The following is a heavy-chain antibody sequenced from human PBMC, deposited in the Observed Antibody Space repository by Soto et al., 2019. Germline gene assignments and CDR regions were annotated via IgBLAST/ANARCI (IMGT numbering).Heavy chain of an antibody. CDR1: GFIFDDYA. J-gene: IGHJ6*02. Sequence: EVQLVESGGGLVQPGKSLRLSCVASGFIFDDYAMHWVRQAPGKGLEWVSGISWNSGSIGYADSVKGRFTISRDNAKNSLVLQMNSLRAEDTALYFCAKERSGTDYYYGLDVWGQGTTVTVSS. D-gene: IGHD1-1*01. CDR3: AKERSGTDYYYGLDV. CDR2: ISWNSGSI. V-gene: IGHV3-9*01.